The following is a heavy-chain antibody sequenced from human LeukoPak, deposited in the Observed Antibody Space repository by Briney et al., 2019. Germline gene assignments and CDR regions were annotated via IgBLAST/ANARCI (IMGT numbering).Heavy chain of an antibody. CDR1: GGSISSGSYY. V-gene: IGHV4-61*02. CDR3: ARAYTGYDWLDY. Sequence: SETLSLTCTVSGGSISSGSYYWSWIRQPAGKGLEWIGRVYTSGSTNYSPSLKSRATISIDTSKNQFSLKLSSVTAADTAVYYCARAYTGYDWLDYWGQGTLVTVSS. CDR2: VYTSGST. J-gene: IGHJ4*02. D-gene: IGHD5-12*01.